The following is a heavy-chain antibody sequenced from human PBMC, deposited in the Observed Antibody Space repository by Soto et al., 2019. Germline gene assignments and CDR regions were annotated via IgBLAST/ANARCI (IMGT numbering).Heavy chain of an antibody. CDR3: AIERFLGSYGMDV. D-gene: IGHD3-3*01. V-gene: IGHV3-33*01. CDR1: GFTFSSYG. Sequence: GGSLRLSCAASGFTFSSYGMHWVRQAPGKGLEWVAVIWYDGSNKYYADSVKGRFTISRDNSKNTLYLQMNSLRAEDTAVYYCAIERFLGSYGMDVWGQGTTVTVSS. J-gene: IGHJ6*02. CDR2: IWYDGSNK.